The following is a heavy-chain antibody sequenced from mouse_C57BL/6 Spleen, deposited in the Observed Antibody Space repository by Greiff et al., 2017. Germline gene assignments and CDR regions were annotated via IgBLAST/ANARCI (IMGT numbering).Heavy chain of an antibody. CDR2: INYDGSST. CDR1: GFTFSDYY. Sequence: EVKLVESEGGLVQPGSSMKLSCTASGFTFSDYYMAWVRQVPEKGLEWVANINYDGSSTYYLDSLKSRFIISRDNAKNILYLQMSSLKSEDTATYYCARGDYDGDWYFDVWGTGTTVTVSS. CDR3: ARGDYDGDWYFDV. D-gene: IGHD2-4*01. V-gene: IGHV5-16*01. J-gene: IGHJ1*03.